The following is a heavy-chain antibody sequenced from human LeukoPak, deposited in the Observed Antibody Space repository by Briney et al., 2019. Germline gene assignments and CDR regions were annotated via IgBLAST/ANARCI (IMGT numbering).Heavy chain of an antibody. CDR3: ARDSVGATNYFDY. V-gene: IGHV3-30-3*01. D-gene: IGHD1-26*01. CDR2: ISYDGSNK. CDR1: GFTFSSYA. J-gene: IGHJ4*02. Sequence: PGGSLRLSCAASGFTFSSYAMHWVRQAPGKGPEWVAVISYDGSNKYYADSVKGRFTISRDNSKNTLYLQMNSLRAEDTAVYYCARDSVGATNYFDYWGQGTLVTVSS.